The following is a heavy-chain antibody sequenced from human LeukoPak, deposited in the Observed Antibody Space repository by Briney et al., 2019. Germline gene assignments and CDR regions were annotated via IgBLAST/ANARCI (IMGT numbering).Heavy chain of an antibody. D-gene: IGHD3-22*01. CDR2: ISSSGSTI. J-gene: IGHJ4*02. Sequence: GGPLRLSCAASGFTFSNYEMNWVRQAPGKGLEWVSYISSSGSTIYYADSVKGRFTISRDNAKNSLYLQMNSLRAEDTAIYYCARDSNNYYLGYFDYWGQGTLVTVSS. CDR1: GFTFSNYE. CDR3: ARDSNNYYLGYFDY. V-gene: IGHV3-48*03.